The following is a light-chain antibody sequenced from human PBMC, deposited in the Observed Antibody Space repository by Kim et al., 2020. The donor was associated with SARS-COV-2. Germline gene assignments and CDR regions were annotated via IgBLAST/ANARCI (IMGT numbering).Light chain of an antibody. CDR2: GKN. CDR3: TSRGSNDNVL. J-gene: IGLJ2*01. Sequence: SSELTQDPAVSVALGQTVRITCQGDSLRSYYATWYQQKPGQAPIVVIYGKNNRHSGIPDRFSGSSSGDTASLTITGTQAGDEADYYCTSRGSNDNVLFGG. V-gene: IGLV3-19*01. CDR1: SLRSYY.